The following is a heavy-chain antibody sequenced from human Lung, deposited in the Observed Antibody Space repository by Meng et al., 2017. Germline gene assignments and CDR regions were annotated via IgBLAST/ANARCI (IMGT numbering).Heavy chain of an antibody. CDR3: ARDLQEGGYSYGNLDY. V-gene: IGHV4-39*07. Sequence: SETLSLTCTVSGGSISSSSYYWGWIRQPPGKGLEWIGSIYYSGSTYYNPSLKSRVTISVDTSKNQFSLKLSSVTAADTAVYYCARDLQEGGYSYGNLDYWGQGTLVTVSS. D-gene: IGHD5-18*01. CDR2: IYYSGST. CDR1: GGSISSSSYY. J-gene: IGHJ4*02.